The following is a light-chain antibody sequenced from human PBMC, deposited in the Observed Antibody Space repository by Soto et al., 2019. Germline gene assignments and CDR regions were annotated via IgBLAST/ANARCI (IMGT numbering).Light chain of an antibody. CDR3: SSYTSSSLVV. CDR1: SSDVGGYNY. CDR2: EVS. V-gene: IGLV2-14*01. Sequence: QSALTQPASVSGSPGQSITISCTGTSSDVGGYNYVSWYQQHPGKAPKLMIYEVSNRPSGVSNRFSGSKSGNTASLTISGLQAEDEADYYCSSYTSSSLVVFGGGTKVTVL. J-gene: IGLJ2*01.